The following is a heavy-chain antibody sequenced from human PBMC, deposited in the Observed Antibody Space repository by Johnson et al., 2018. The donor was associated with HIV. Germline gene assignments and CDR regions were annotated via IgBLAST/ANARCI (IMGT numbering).Heavy chain of an antibody. CDR3: TTDLGSCSAFDI. CDR2: IKSKTDGGTT. Sequence: QLVESGGGLVKPGGSLRLSCAASGFTFSNAWMSWVRQAPGKGLEWVGRIKSKTDGGTTDYAAPVKGRFTISRDDSKNTLYRQMNSLKTEDTAVYYCTTDLGSCSAFDIWGQGTMVTVSS. V-gene: IGHV3-15*01. D-gene: IGHD6-13*01. CDR1: GFTFSNAW. J-gene: IGHJ3*02.